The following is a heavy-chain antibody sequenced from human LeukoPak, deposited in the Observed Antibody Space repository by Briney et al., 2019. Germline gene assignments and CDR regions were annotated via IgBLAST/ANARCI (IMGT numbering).Heavy chain of an antibody. CDR1: GYTFTNYA. Sequence: ASVKVSCKASGYTFTNYAMNWVRQAPGQGLEWMGWISAYDGYTNYAQKLQGRVTLTTDPSTSTAYMDLRSLRSDDTAVYYCARDRDNGGYEVAFDIWGQGTMVTVSS. J-gene: IGHJ3*02. CDR2: ISAYDGYT. V-gene: IGHV1-18*01. CDR3: ARDRDNGGYEVAFDI. D-gene: IGHD5-12*01.